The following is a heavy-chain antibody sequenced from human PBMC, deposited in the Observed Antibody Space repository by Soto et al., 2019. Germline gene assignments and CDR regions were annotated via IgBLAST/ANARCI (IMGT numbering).Heavy chain of an antibody. CDR3: ARGLELRRYYYYYGMDV. CDR2: ISAYNGNT. V-gene: IGHV1-18*01. J-gene: IGHJ6*02. D-gene: IGHD1-7*01. Sequence: QVQLVQSGAEVKKPGASVKVSCKASGYTFTSYGISWVRQAPGQGLEWMGWISAYNGNTNYAQKLQGRVTMTTGTSTSTAYMELRSLRSDDTAVYYCARGLELRRYYYYYGMDVWGQGTTVTVSS. CDR1: GYTFTSYG.